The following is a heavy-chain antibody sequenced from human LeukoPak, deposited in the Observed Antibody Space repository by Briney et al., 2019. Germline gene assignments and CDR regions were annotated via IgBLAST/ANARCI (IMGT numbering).Heavy chain of an antibody. J-gene: IGHJ4*02. Sequence: GGSLRLSCAASGFTFSSYAMHWVRQAPGKGLEYVSAISSNGGSTYYANSVKGRFTISRDNSKNTLYLQMGSLRAEDMAVYYCARDVGYCSSTSCLPIDYWGQGTLVTVSS. V-gene: IGHV3-64*01. CDR1: GFTFSSYA. CDR3: ARDVGYCSSTSCLPIDY. D-gene: IGHD2-2*01. CDR2: ISSNGGST.